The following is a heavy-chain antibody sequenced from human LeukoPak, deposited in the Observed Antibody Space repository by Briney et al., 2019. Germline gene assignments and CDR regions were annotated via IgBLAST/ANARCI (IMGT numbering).Heavy chain of an antibody. J-gene: IGHJ3*02. V-gene: IGHV4-39*07. D-gene: IGHD3-9*01. CDR2: INYSGST. CDR1: SGSISSSSYF. Sequence: SETLSLTCSVSSGSISSSSYFWGWIRQPPGKGLEWIGSINYSGSTYYNPSLKSRVTISVDTSKNQFSLKLSSVTAADTAVYYCARDGGPYYDILTGSVRENTLDPKNAFDIWGQGTMVTVSS. CDR3: ARDGGPYYDILTGSVRENTLDPKNAFDI.